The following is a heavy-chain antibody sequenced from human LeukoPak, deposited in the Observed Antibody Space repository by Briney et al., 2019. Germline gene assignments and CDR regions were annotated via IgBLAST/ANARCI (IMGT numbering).Heavy chain of an antibody. J-gene: IGHJ4*02. CDR1: GYSISSGYY. V-gene: IGHV4-38-2*01. CDR3: ARVGGSTSLHFGY. Sequence: SETLSLTCAVSGYSISSGYYWGWIRQPPGKGLEWIGSIYHSGSTYYNPSLKSRVTISVDTSKNQFSLKLSSVTAADTAVYYCARVGGSTSLHFGYWGRGTLVTVSS. CDR2: IYHSGST. D-gene: IGHD2-2*01.